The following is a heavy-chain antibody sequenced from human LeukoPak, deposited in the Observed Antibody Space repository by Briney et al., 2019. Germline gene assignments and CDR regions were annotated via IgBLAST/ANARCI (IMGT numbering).Heavy chain of an antibody. J-gene: IGHJ4*02. CDR2: INHSGST. V-gene: IGHV4-34*01. D-gene: IGHD2-2*03. CDR1: GGSFSGYY. CDR3: ASQFGYCSSTSCSDY. Sequence: SETLSLTCAVYGGSFSGYYWSWIRQPPGKGLEWIGEINHSGSTNYNPSLESRVTISVDTSKNQFSLKLSSVTAADTAVYYCASQFGYCSSTSCSDYWGQGTLVTVSS.